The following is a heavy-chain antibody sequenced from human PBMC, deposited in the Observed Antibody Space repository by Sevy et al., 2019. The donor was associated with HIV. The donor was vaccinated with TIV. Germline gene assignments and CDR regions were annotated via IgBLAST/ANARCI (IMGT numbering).Heavy chain of an antibody. CDR2: ISFTSNYI. CDR3: ARDDIVARDYLDF. J-gene: IGHJ4*02. D-gene: IGHD2-15*01. CDR1: GFTFSSYS. V-gene: IGHV3-21*03. Sequence: GGSLRLSCTASGFTFSSYSMNWVRQAPGKGLEWVSSISFTSNYIYYADSVRGRFTISRDNAKNSLYLHMDSLRDEDTALYYCARDDIVARDYLDFWGQGTLVTVSS.